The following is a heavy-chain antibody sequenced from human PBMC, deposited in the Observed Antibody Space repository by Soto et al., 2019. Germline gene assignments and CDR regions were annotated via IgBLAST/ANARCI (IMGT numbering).Heavy chain of an antibody. V-gene: IGHV3-30*02. D-gene: IGHD2-21*02. CDR3: AKSRVPTAARDYYLDS. J-gene: IGHJ4*02. CDR1: GFSFRSFG. CDR2: IPWSGSVV. Sequence: GGSLRLSCVAYGFSFRSFGMFWARQAPGKGLEWVALIPWSGSVVYYADSVRGRFTISRDNSKNTLYLQMDSLGFEDTAVYYCAKSRVPTAARDYYLDSWGQGTLVTVSS.